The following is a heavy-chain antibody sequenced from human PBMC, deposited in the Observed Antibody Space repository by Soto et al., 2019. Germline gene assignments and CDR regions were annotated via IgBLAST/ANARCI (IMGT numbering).Heavy chain of an antibody. CDR1: YY. CDR2: ISYSGST. Sequence: YYWSWIRQSPGKGLEWIGYISYSGSTNYRPSLRSRVAMSVDTSRNQLSLKLSSVTAADSAVYYCARARYSGTGHAWFYYNCMDVWGQGTTVTVSS. J-gene: IGHJ6*02. V-gene: IGHV4-59*01. CDR3: ARARYSGTGHAWFYYNCMDV. D-gene: IGHD3-10*01.